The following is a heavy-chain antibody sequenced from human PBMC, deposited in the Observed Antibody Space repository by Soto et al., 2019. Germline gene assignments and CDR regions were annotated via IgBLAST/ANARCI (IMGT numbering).Heavy chain of an antibody. CDR1: GYLFTAYS. CDR3: AREENCSGGTCYSEYFHR. J-gene: IGHJ1*01. CDR2: VNPSGGST. Sequence: ASVKVSCKASGYLFTAYSMHWVRLTPGQGLEWMGVVNPSGGSTKYAQNFQGRVTMTRDTSTTTIYMELSSLRSDDTAIYYCAREENCSGGTCYSEYFHRWGQGTLVTVSS. V-gene: IGHV1-46*01. D-gene: IGHD2-15*01.